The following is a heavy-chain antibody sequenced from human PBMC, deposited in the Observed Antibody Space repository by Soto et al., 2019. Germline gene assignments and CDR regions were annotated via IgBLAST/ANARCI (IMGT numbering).Heavy chain of an antibody. Sequence: ASVKVSCKASGYTFTTYAMHWVRQAPGQRLEWMGWINAGNGIPKYAQKFQDRVTITRDTSASTAYMELSSLRSDDTAVYYCAREQPQSGYPNWGQGTLVTVSS. CDR3: AREQPQSGYPN. D-gene: IGHD3-3*01. CDR1: GYTFTTYA. J-gene: IGHJ4*02. V-gene: IGHV1-3*01. CDR2: INAGNGIP.